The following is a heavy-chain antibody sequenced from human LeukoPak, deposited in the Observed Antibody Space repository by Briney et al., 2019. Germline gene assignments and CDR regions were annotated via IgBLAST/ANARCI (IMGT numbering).Heavy chain of an antibody. CDR3: ASNIVVVPEDAFDI. CDR1: GGSFSGYY. D-gene: IGHD2-2*01. Sequence: SETLSLTCAVYGGSFSGYYWSWIRQPPGKGLEWSGEINHSGSTNYNPSLKSRVTISVDTSKNQFSLKLSSVTAADMAVYYCASNIVVVPEDAFDIWGQGTMVTVSS. CDR2: INHSGST. J-gene: IGHJ3*02. V-gene: IGHV4-34*01.